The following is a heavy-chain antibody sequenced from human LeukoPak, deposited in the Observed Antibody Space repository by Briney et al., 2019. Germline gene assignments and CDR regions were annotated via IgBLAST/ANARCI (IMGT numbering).Heavy chain of an antibody. Sequence: SETLSLTCTVSGGSISSGSYYWSWIRQPAGKGLEWIGRIYTSGSTNYNPSLKSRVTMSVDTSKNQFSLKLSSVTAADTAVYYCARVAVDTAMVHYYYYYYMDVWGKGTTVTVSS. D-gene: IGHD5-18*01. CDR3: ARVAVDTAMVHYYYYYYMDV. V-gene: IGHV4-61*02. CDR2: IYTSGST. CDR1: GGSISSGSYY. J-gene: IGHJ6*03.